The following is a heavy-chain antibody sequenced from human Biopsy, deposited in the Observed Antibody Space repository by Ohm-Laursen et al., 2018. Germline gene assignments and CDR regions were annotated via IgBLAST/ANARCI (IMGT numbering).Heavy chain of an antibody. D-gene: IGHD6-19*01. CDR3: GRVWLWRGYGMDV. CDR2: IYYTGKT. V-gene: IGHV4-59*11. CDR1: GGSMSDHY. Sequence: GTLSLTCTVSGGSMSDHYWSWLRQTPGKGLEWLGHIYYTGKTTYNPSLESRITISVDTSKNKFSLQLDSMTAADTAVYYCGRVWLWRGYGMDVWGQGTTVTVSS. J-gene: IGHJ6*02.